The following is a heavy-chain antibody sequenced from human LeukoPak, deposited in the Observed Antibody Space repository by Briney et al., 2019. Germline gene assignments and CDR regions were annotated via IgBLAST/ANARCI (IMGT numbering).Heavy chain of an antibody. D-gene: IGHD2-2*01. CDR3: ARDAVPADFDY. CDR2: IRYDGSER. Sequence: TGGSLRLSCAASGFTFSYYGMHWVRQAPGKGLEWVTFIRYDGSERYYADSVKGRFTISRDNSRNTVDLQMNSLRAEDTAVYYCARDAVPADFDYWGQGTLVTVSS. CDR1: GFTFSYYG. J-gene: IGHJ4*02. V-gene: IGHV3-30*02.